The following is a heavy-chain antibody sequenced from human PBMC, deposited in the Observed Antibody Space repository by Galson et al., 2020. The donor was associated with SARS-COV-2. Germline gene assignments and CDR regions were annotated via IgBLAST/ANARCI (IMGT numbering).Heavy chain of an antibody. V-gene: IGHV3-7*01. D-gene: IGHD2-15*01. CDR3: ARDEGAVVAATFDY. CDR2: IKQDGSEK. J-gene: IGHJ4*02. CDR1: GFTFSSYW. Sequence: GGSLRLSCAASGFTFSSYWMSWVRQAPGKGLEWVANIKQDGSEKYYVDSVKGRFTISRDNAKNSLYLQMNSLRAEDTAVYYCARDEGAVVAATFDYWGQGTLVTVSS.